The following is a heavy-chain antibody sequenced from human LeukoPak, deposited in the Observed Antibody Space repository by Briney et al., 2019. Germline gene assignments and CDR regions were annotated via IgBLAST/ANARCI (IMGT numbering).Heavy chain of an antibody. CDR2: IGGTGINT. J-gene: IGHJ3*02. CDR1: GFAFGTYT. CDR3: ARVFWEKDGFIGAFDI. V-gene: IGHV3-23*01. Sequence: GGSLRLSCAASGFAFGTYTMSWVRQAPGKGLEWVSAIGGTGINTYYADSVKGRFTVSRDNSKNTLYLQMNSLRAEDTAVYYCARVFWEKDGFIGAFDIWGQGTMVTVSS. D-gene: IGHD3-3*01.